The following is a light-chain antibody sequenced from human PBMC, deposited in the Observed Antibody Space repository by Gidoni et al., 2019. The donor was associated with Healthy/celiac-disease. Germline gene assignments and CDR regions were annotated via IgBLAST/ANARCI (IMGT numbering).Light chain of an antibody. Sequence: EIVITQSPDSLAVSLGERATINCKSSQSVLYSSNDKNYLAWYQQKPGQPPKLRNYWASTRASGVPDQFRHGGSGTAFTLPITSLQAEDVAVYYCQQYYRTSWTFGQXTKVQI. J-gene: IGKJ1*01. V-gene: IGKV4-1*01. CDR1: QSVLYSSNDKNY. CDR3: QQYYRTSWT. CDR2: WAS.